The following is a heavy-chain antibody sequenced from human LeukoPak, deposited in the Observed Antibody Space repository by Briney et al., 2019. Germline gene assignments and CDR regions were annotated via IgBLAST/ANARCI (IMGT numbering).Heavy chain of an antibody. D-gene: IGHD3-22*01. V-gene: IGHV3-23*01. CDR3: AKDEDYDSSGDTLDY. CDR2: ISGSGGST. CDR1: GFTFSSYA. Sequence: GGSLRLSCAASGFTFSSYAMSWVRQAPGKGLEWVSAISGSGGSTYYADSVKGRFTISRDNSKNTLYLQMNSLRAEDTAVYYCAKDEDYDSSGDTLDYWGQGTLVTVSS. J-gene: IGHJ4*02.